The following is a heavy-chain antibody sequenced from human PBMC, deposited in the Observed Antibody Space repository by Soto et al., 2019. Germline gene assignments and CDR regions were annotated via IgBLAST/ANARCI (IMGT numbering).Heavy chain of an antibody. D-gene: IGHD6-19*01. CDR1: GGSISSGGYY. Sequence: PSETLSLTCSVSGGSISSGGYYWNWIRQHPERGLEWIGYIYYIGNTVLNPSLTSRATISRDTSKNEFSLTLTSLTAADTAVYFRASGSAGAVADFEYWGQGTLVTVSS. CDR3: ASGSAGAVADFEY. CDR2: IYYIGNT. V-gene: IGHV4-31*03. J-gene: IGHJ4*02.